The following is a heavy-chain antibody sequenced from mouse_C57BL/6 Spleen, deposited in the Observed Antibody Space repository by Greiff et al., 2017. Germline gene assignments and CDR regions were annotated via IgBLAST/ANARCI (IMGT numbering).Heavy chain of an antibody. Sequence: EVKVVESGGGLVKPGGSLKLSCAASGFTFSSYTMSWVRQTPEKRLEWVATISGGGGNTYYPDSVKGRFTISRDNAKNTLYLQMSSLRSEDTALYYCARLGGQNYWCQGTTLTVSS. J-gene: IGHJ2*01. V-gene: IGHV5-9*01. D-gene: IGHD6-1*01. CDR1: GFTFSSYT. CDR2: ISGGGGNT. CDR3: ARLGGQNY.